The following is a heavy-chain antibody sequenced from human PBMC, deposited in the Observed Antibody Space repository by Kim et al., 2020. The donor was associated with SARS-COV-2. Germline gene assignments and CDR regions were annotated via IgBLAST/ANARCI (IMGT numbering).Heavy chain of an antibody. V-gene: IGHV3-23*01. CDR1: GFTFNTLG. CDR2: ISSKGDST. J-gene: IGHJ1*01. Sequence: GGSLRLSCAASGFTFNTLGMSWVRQAPGKGLEWVSSISSKGDSTNYGESVKGRFTTSRDNSKSILYLQMNSLRVEDTAVYFCATRVPGPSPEGHWGQ. CDR3: ATRVPGPSPEGH.